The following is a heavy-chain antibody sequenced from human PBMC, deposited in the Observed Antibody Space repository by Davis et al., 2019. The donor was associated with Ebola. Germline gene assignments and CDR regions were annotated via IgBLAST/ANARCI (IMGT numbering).Heavy chain of an antibody. CDR3: ARAQFPTTSDH. CDR2: INPHNGNT. J-gene: IGHJ4*02. V-gene: IGHV1-18*04. D-gene: IGHD1-1*01. Sequence: AASVKVSCKASGYTFTRYGITWVRQAPGQGLEWMGWINPHNGNTNYAQNVQGRVTMTTDTATSTAYMEVGSLRSDDTAVYFCARAQFPTTSDHWGQGTLVTVSS. CDR1: GYTFTRYG.